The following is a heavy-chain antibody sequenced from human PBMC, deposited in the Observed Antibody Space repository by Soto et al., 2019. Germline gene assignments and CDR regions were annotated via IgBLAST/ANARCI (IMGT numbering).Heavy chain of an antibody. V-gene: IGHV4-59*08. Sequence: QVQLQESGPGLVKPSETLSLTCTVSGGSISSYYWSWIRQPPGKGLEWIGYIYNSGRTNYNPSLKSGATISVDTSKTQFSLKLSFVTAADAAVYYCARRYGYSFDDWGQGTLVTVSS. CDR1: GGSISSYY. D-gene: IGHD1-1*01. CDR2: IYNSGRT. CDR3: ARRYGYSFDD. J-gene: IGHJ4*02.